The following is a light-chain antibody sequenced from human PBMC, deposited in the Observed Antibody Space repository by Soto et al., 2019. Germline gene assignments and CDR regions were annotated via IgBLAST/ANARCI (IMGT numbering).Light chain of an antibody. CDR1: QTVSRS. J-gene: IGKJ4*01. Sequence: EIVLTQSPATLSLSPGERATLSCRSSQTVSRSLAWYQQKPGQAPRLLIYDASNRATGIPARFSGSGSGTDFTLTISSLDPEDFAVYYCQQRTNWRALTFGGGTKVEI. CDR2: DAS. V-gene: IGKV3-11*01. CDR3: QQRTNWRALT.